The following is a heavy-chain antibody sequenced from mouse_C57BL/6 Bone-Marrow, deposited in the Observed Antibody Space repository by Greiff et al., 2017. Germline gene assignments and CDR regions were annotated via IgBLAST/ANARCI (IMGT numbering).Heavy chain of an antibody. CDR2: IDPSDSYT. CDR3: ARYDSNYVFDY. J-gene: IGHJ2*01. Sequence: VQLQQPGAELVRPGTSVKLSCKASGYTFTSYWMHWVKQRPGQGLEWIGVIDPSDSYTNYNQKFKGKATLTVDTSSSTAYMQLSSLTSEDSAVXYCARYDSNYVFDYWGQGTTLTVSS. V-gene: IGHV1-59*01. D-gene: IGHD2-5*01. CDR1: GYTFTSYW.